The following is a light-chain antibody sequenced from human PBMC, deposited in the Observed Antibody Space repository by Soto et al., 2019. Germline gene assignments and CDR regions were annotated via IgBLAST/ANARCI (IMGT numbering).Light chain of an antibody. CDR3: QQYGSSPPVT. Sequence: IVLTQSSCTLSLSPGERATLSWGASQRFSSSYLAWYQQKPRQAPRLLIYGASSRATGIPDRFSGSGSGTDFTLTISRLEPEDFAVYYCQQYGSSPPVTFGPGTKVDIK. CDR1: QRFSSSY. J-gene: IGKJ3*01. V-gene: IGKV3-20*01. CDR2: GAS.